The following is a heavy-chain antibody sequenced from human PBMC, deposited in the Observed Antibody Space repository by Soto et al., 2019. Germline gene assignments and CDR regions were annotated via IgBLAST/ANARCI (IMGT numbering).Heavy chain of an antibody. V-gene: IGHV3-23*01. CDR3: ASKDTSSGWYLGYFDY. D-gene: IGHD6-19*01. CDR1: GFTFSSYA. CDR2: ISGSGGST. J-gene: IGHJ4*02. Sequence: EVQLLESRGGLVQPGGSLRLSCAASGFTFSSYAMSWVRQAPGKGLEWVSAISGSGGSTYYADSVKGRFTISRDNSKNTLYLQMNSLRAEDTAVYYCASKDTSSGWYLGYFDYWGQGTLVTVSS.